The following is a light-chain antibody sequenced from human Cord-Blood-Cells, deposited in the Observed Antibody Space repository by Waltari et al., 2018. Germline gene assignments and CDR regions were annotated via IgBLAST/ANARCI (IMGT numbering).Light chain of an antibody. CDR2: DAS. Sequence: EIVLTQPLATLSFSPGERATLSCRASQSVSSYLAWYQQKPGQAPRLLIYDASNRATGIPARFSGSGSGTDFTLTISSLEPEDFAVYYCQQRSNWITFGQGTRLEIK. CDR1: QSVSSY. CDR3: QQRSNWIT. V-gene: IGKV3-11*01. J-gene: IGKJ5*01.